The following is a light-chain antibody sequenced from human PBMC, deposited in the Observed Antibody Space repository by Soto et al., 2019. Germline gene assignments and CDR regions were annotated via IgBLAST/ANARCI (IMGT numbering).Light chain of an antibody. CDR1: QDISNS. CDR3: QQYSSYPWT. V-gene: IGKV1-8*01. J-gene: IGKJ1*01. Sequence: AIRMTQSPSSLSASTGDRVTITCRASQDISNSLVWYQQKPGKAPKVLIHAASTLQSGVSSRFSGSGSGTDFTLTIIRLQSEDFATYFCQQYSSYPWTFGQGTKV. CDR2: AAS.